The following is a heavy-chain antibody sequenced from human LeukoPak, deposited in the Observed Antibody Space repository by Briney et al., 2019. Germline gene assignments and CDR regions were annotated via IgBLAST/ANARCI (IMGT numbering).Heavy chain of an antibody. J-gene: IGHJ4*03. D-gene: IGHD2-15*01. Sequence: GGSLRLSCVASGLTFSSHAMTWVRQTPEKGLEWVSGITGSGANTYYAESVKGRFTVSRDNSKNALYLQMNNLRVEDTGIYYCASRTPDETYFAVADYWGQGTLVTVSS. CDR3: ASRTPDETYFAVADY. CDR2: ITGSGANT. CDR1: GLTFSSHA. V-gene: IGHV3-23*01.